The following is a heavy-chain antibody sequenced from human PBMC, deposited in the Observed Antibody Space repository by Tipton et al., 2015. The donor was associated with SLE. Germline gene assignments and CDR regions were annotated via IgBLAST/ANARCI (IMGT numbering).Heavy chain of an antibody. J-gene: IGHJ5*02. CDR2: IYYSGST. D-gene: IGHD6-19*01. CDR1: GGSFSAYY. V-gene: IGHV4-34*01. Sequence: TLSLTCAVYGGSFSAYYWTWIRQPPGKGLEWIGSIYYSGSTYYNPSLKSRVTISVDTSKNQFSLKLSSVTAADTAVYYCARDRWGRYSSGWNWFDPWGQGTLVTVSS. CDR3: ARDRWGRYSSGWNWFDP.